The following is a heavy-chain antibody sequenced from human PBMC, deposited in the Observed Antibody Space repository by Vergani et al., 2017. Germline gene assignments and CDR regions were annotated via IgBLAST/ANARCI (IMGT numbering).Heavy chain of an antibody. Sequence: QITLKESGPTLVKPTPTLTLTCTFSGFSLSTSGVGVGCIRQPPGKALEWRAPIYWDADKRYSTSLKSRLTITKDTSKNQVVLTMTNMDPVDTATYYCAHRQGYASFDYWGQGTLVTVSS. D-gene: IGHD5-12*01. J-gene: IGHJ4*02. V-gene: IGHV2-5*02. CDR2: IYWDADK. CDR3: AHRQGYASFDY. CDR1: GFSLSTSGVG.